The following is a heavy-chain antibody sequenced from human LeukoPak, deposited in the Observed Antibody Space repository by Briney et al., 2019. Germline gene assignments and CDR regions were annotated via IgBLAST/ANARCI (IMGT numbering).Heavy chain of an antibody. V-gene: IGHV3-7*01. CDR3: ARDFESYSDY. Sequence: GGSLRLSCAASGFTFGSYWMSWVRQAPGKGLEWVANIKQDGSEKYYVDSVKGRFTISRDNAKNSLYLQMNSLRAEDTAVYYCARDFESYSDYWGQGTLVTVSS. CDR1: GFTFGSYW. J-gene: IGHJ4*02. CDR2: IKQDGSEK.